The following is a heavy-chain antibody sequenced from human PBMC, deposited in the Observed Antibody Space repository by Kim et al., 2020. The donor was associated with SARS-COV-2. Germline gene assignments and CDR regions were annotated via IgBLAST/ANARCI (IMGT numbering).Heavy chain of an antibody. CDR1: GFTFSNAW. CDR2: IKSKTDGGTT. V-gene: IGHV3-15*01. D-gene: IGHD3-9*01. Sequence: GGSLRLSCAASGFTFSNAWMSWVRQAPGKGLEWVGRIKSKTDGGTTDYAAPVKGRFTISRDDSKNTLYLQMNSLKTEDTAVYYCTTGDILTGYYTLPYYYGMDVWGQGTTVTVSS. CDR3: TTGDILTGYYTLPYYYGMDV. J-gene: IGHJ6*02.